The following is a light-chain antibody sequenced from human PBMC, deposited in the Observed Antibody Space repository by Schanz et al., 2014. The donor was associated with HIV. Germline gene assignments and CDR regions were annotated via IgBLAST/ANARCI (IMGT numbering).Light chain of an antibody. V-gene: IGKV1-8*01. CDR1: QDISSN. Sequence: AIRITQSPSSLSASTGDRVTIACRTSQDISSNLAWYQKKPGTAPKLLIYSASTLQSGVPSRFSGSGSGTDFTLTINCLQSEDFATYYCQQYNTKPYTFGQGTKLEVK. CDR2: SAS. CDR3: QQYNTKPYT. J-gene: IGKJ2*01.